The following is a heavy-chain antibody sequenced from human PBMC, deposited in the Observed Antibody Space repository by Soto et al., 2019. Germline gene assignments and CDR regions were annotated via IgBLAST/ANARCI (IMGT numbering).Heavy chain of an antibody. CDR2: SIPIFATA. V-gene: IGHV1-69*01. J-gene: IGHJ4*02. CDR3: AIGDRSSWIDHH. CDR1: GGTFSSHA. D-gene: IGHD6-6*01. Sequence: QVHLVQSGAEVTKAGSSVKVSCKASGGTFSSHAFRWVRQAPGQGLEWVGGSIPIFATANYAQQFQGRVTISADESTNTVIVELHTLRSDDTAIYFCAIGDRSSWIDHHWGPGTQVTVS.